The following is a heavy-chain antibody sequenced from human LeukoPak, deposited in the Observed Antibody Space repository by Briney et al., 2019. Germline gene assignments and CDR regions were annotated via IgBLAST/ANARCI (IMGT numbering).Heavy chain of an antibody. CDR3: TTGKDFYNYYFYYYMDV. CDR2: IKSITDGWTT. CDR1: GFTFINAW. J-gene: IGHJ6*03. Sequence: PGGSLRLSCAASGFTFINAWMTWVRQAPGKGLEWVGHIKSITDGWTTDFAAPVKGRFTISRDDLKNTLYLQMNSLKTEDTAVYFCTTGKDFYNYYFYYYMDVWGKGTTVTVSS. V-gene: IGHV3-15*01. D-gene: IGHD1-1*01.